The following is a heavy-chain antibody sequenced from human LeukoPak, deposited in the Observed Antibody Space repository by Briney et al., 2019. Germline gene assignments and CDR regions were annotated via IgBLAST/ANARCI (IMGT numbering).Heavy chain of an antibody. CDR2: IYYSGST. V-gene: IGHV4-59*01. D-gene: IGHD3-22*01. Sequence: SSETLSLTCTVSGGSISSYYWSWIRQPPGKGLEWIGYIYYSGSTNYNPSLKSRVTISVDTSKNQFSLKLSSVTAADTAVYYCARGPYDSPFDYWGQGTLVTVSS. CDR1: GGSISSYY. J-gene: IGHJ4*02. CDR3: ARGPYDSPFDY.